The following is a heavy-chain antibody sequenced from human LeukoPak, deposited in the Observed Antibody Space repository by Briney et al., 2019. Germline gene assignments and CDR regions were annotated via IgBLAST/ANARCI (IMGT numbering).Heavy chain of an antibody. Sequence: SETLSLTCTVSGYSISSGYYWGWIRQPPGKGLEWIGSIYHSGSTYYNPSLKSRVTISVDTSKNQFSLKLSSVTAADTAVYYCARNSGYDPLDYWGQGTLVTVSS. D-gene: IGHD5-12*01. CDR1: GYSISSGYY. CDR3: ARNSGYDPLDY. J-gene: IGHJ4*02. CDR2: IYHSGST. V-gene: IGHV4-38-2*02.